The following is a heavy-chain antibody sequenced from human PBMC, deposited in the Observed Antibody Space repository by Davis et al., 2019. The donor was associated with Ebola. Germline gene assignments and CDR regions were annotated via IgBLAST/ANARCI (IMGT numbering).Heavy chain of an antibody. CDR2: LGTSADT. J-gene: IGHJ3*02. V-gene: IGHV3-23*01. CDR3: AKDTSNIWFDI. CDR1: GFILSSYV. D-gene: IGHD1-26*01. Sequence: PGGSLRLSCAASGFILSSYVMSWVRQAPGKGLEWVSTLGTSADTYYADSVKGRFTISRDNSKNTLYLQMNGLRVEDTAIYYCAKDTSNIWFDIWGQGTVVTVSS.